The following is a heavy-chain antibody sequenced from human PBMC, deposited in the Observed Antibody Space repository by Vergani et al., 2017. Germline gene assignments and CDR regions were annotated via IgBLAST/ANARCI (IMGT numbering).Heavy chain of an antibody. CDR1: GFTFSSYG. Sequence: QVQLVESGGGVVQPGRSLRLSCAASGFTFSSYGMHWVRQAPGKGLEWVAVIWYDGSNKYYADSVKGRFTISRDNAKTSLYLQMNSLTAEDTAVYYCARAPTHSGSYVQSNGMDVWGQGTTVTVSS. CDR3: ARAPTHSGSYVQSNGMDV. D-gene: IGHD1-26*01. CDR2: IWYDGSNK. V-gene: IGHV3-33*03. J-gene: IGHJ6*02.